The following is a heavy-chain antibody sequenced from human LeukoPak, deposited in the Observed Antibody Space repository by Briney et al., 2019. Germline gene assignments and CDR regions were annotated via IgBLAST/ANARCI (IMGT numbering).Heavy chain of an antibody. J-gene: IGHJ3*02. Sequence: PGGSLRLSCAASGFTFSSYGMHWVRQAPGKGLAWVAVISHDGNNKYYADSVKGRFTISRDNSKNTLYLQMNSLRADDTALYYCARNGDGLDALDIWGQGTVVTVSS. CDR1: GFTFSSYG. V-gene: IGHV3-30*03. CDR3: ARNGDGLDALDI. CDR2: ISHDGNNK. D-gene: IGHD7-27*01.